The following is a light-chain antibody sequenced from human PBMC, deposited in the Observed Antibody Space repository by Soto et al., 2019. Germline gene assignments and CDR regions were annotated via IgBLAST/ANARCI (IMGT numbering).Light chain of an antibody. Sequence: QSALTQPPSASASHGQSVTISCTGTSSDVGGYNYVSWYQQHPGKAPKLMIYEVSKRPSGVPDRFSGSNSGNTASLTVSGLQADDEEDYYCSSYAGSNNVVFGGGTQLTVL. CDR1: SSDVGGYNY. J-gene: IGLJ2*01. V-gene: IGLV2-8*01. CDR3: SSYAGSNNVV. CDR2: EVS.